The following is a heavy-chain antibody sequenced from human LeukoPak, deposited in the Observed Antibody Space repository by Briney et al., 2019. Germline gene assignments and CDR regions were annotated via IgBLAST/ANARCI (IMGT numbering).Heavy chain of an antibody. V-gene: IGHV3-33*08. Sequence: PGRSLRLSCAASGFTFSTYGIHWVRQAPGKGLEWVAIIWYDGSNKYYADSVTGRFTISRDNSKNTLYLQMNSLRAEDTAVYYCARDCHYGSGSYCSDAFDIWGQGTMVTVSS. CDR1: GFTFSTYG. D-gene: IGHD3-10*01. CDR2: IWYDGSNK. CDR3: ARDCHYGSGSYCSDAFDI. J-gene: IGHJ3*02.